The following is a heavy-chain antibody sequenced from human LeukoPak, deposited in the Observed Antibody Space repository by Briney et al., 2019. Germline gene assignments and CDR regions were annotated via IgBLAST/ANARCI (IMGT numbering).Heavy chain of an antibody. Sequence: KPSETLSLTCTVSGDSISSYYWSWIRQPPGKGLEWIGYIYYSEHTNYNPSLKSRVTISVDTSKNQFSLKLTSVTAADTAVYYCARVWGPGDYARFVYWGQGSLVTVSS. CDR2: IYYSEHT. CDR1: GDSISSYY. D-gene: IGHD4-17*01. V-gene: IGHV4-59*01. CDR3: ARVWGPGDYARFVY. J-gene: IGHJ4*02.